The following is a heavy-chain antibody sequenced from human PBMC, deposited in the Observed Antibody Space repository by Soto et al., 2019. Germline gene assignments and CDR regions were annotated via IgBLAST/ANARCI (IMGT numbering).Heavy chain of an antibody. Sequence: SETLSLTCTVSGGSISSYYWSWIRQPPGKGLEWSGYIYYSGSTNYNPSLKSRVTISVDTSKNQFSLKLSSVTAADTAVYYCARGTPVLRYFDWSAGFDIWGQGTMVTVSS. J-gene: IGHJ3*02. V-gene: IGHV4-59*01. CDR2: IYYSGST. CDR3: ARGTPVLRYFDWSAGFDI. D-gene: IGHD3-9*01. CDR1: GGSISSYY.